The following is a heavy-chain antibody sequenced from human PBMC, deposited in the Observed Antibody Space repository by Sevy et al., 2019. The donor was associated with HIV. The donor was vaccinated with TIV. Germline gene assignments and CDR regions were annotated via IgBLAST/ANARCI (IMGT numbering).Heavy chain of an antibody. CDR2: INQDGSEE. V-gene: IGHV3-7*01. D-gene: IGHD3-16*01. Sequence: GGSLRLSCAASGFTFSTYAMYWVRQAPGKGLEWVANINQDGSEENYVDSVKGRFTIFRDNAKNSLFLQMNSLRAEDTAVYYCARTGSYADTYYYYYAMDVWGPGTTVTVSS. CDR3: ARTGSYADTYYYYYAMDV. CDR1: GFTFSTYA. J-gene: IGHJ6*02.